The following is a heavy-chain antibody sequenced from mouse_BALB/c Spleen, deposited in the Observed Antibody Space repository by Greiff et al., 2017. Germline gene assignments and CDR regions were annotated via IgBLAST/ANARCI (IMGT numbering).Heavy chain of an antibody. CDR1: GFTFSSYA. D-gene: IGHD1-1*01. Sequence: EVKLVESGGGLVKPGGSLKLSCAASGFTFSSYAMSWVRQTPEKRLEWVASISSGGSTYYPDSVKGRFTISRDNARNILYLQMSSLRSEDTAMYYCAREDYYGSSYDWYFDVWGAGTTVTVSS. CDR3: AREDYYGSSYDWYFDV. J-gene: IGHJ1*01. V-gene: IGHV5-6-5*01. CDR2: ISSGGST.